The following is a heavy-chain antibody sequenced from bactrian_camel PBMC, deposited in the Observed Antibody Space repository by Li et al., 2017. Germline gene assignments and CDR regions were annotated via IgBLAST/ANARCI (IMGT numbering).Heavy chain of an antibody. V-gene: IGHV3S1*01. CDR1: GFTFSIYA. CDR2: INSGGDTT. CDR3: ARRATVGSAYYIRQPYNY. Sequence: HVQLVESGGGLVQPGGSLRLSCAASGFTFSIYAIAWVRQAPGKGLEWVSNINSGGDTTYYIDSVKGRFTISRANAKNTLYLQLNSLKTEDTAMYYCARRATVGSAYYIRQPYNYWGQGTQVTVS. D-gene: IGHD2*01. J-gene: IGHJ4*01.